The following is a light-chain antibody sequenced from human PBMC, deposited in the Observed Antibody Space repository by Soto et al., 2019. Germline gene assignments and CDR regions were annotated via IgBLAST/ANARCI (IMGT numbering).Light chain of an antibody. V-gene: IGLV1-36*01. Sequence: QSVLTQPPSVSEAPRQRVSISCSENTSNVGNNAVNWYQQLPGKTPKLLIYFDDLVPSGVSDRFSGSKSGTSASLAISGLQSDDEADYYCAAWDDSLNVVLFDGGTKLTVL. CDR2: FDD. CDR1: TSNVGNNA. CDR3: AAWDDSLNVVL. J-gene: IGLJ2*01.